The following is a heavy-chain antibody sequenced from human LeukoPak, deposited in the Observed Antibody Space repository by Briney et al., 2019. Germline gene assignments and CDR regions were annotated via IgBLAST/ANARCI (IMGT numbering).Heavy chain of an antibody. V-gene: IGHV1-2*02. J-gene: IGHJ5*02. CDR3: TRGLKGNYYSGSGTYRWFAP. CDR1: GYTFTGYY. D-gene: IGHD3-10*01. CDR2: INSNSGAT. Sequence: ASVKVSCKASGYTFTGYYVHWVRQAPGQGLEWMGWINSNSGATSYAQKFQGRVTMTRDTSISTAYMDLSRLTSDDTAVYYCTRGLKGNYYSGSGTYRWFAPWGQGTLVTVSS.